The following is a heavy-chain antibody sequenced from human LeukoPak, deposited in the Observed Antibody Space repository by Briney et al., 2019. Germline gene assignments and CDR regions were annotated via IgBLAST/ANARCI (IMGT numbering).Heavy chain of an antibody. J-gene: IGHJ4*02. Sequence: GGSLRFSCAASGFTFSSYEMNWVRQAPGKGLEWVSGISPSGSILYYADSVKGRFTISRDNAKNSLYLQMNSLRAEDTAVYYCARDLPVVPAAMEEFDYWGQGTLVTVSS. D-gene: IGHD2-2*01. V-gene: IGHV3-48*03. CDR3: ARDLPVVPAAMEEFDY. CDR2: ISPSGSIL. CDR1: GFTFSSYE.